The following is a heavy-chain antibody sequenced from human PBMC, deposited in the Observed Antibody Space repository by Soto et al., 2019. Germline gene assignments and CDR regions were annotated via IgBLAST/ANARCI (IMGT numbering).Heavy chain of an antibody. D-gene: IGHD2-2*02. Sequence: GSLRLSCAASGFTFSNAWMSWVRQAPGKGLEWVGRIKSKTDGGTTDYAAPVKGRFTISRDDSKNTLYLQMNSLKTEDTAVYYCTTDPIVVVPAAISSFDYWGQGTLVTVSS. CDR2: IKSKTDGGTT. CDR1: GFTFSNAW. J-gene: IGHJ4*02. V-gene: IGHV3-15*01. CDR3: TTDPIVVVPAAISSFDY.